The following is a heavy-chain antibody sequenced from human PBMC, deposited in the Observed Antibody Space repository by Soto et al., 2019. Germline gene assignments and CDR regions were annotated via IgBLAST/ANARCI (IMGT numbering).Heavy chain of an antibody. CDR3: AREGDDYGDYKRAFDI. J-gene: IGHJ3*02. D-gene: IGHD4-17*01. V-gene: IGHV3-21*01. Sequence: EVQLVESGGGLVKPGGSLRLSCEASGFTFRSYSMNWVRQAPGKGLGWVSSISTTSSYIYYGDSVKGRFTISRDNAKNSLFLQMNSLRAEDTAIYYCAREGDDYGDYKRAFDIWGQGTTVTVSS. CDR1: GFTFRSYS. CDR2: ISTTSSYI.